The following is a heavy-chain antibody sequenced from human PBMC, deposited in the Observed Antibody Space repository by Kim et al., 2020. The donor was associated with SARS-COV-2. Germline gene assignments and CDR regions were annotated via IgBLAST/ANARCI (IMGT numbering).Heavy chain of an antibody. D-gene: IGHD4-4*01. J-gene: IGHJ5*02. CDR3: ASRPYSNARFDP. V-gene: IGHV4-30-2*01. Sequence: YYNPSLKSRVTISVDRSKNQFSLKLSSVTAADTAVYYCASRPYSNARFDPWGQGTLVTVSS.